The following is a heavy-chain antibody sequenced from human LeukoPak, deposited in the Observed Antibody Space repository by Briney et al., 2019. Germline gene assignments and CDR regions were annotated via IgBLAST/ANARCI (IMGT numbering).Heavy chain of an antibody. CDR2: ISISSTTI. V-gene: IGHV3-48*02. Sequence: PGGSLRLSCAASGFTFSSYNMNWVRQAPGKGLEWVSYISISSTTIYYADSVKGRFTISRDNAKNSLYLQMNSLRDEDTAVYYCARDRWFGESRYSDYWGQGTLVTVSS. D-gene: IGHD3-10*01. CDR3: ARDRWFGESRYSDY. CDR1: GFTFSSYN. J-gene: IGHJ4*02.